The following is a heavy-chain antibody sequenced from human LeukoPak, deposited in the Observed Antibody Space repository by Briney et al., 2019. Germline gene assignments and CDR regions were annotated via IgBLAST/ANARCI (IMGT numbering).Heavy chain of an antibody. J-gene: IGHJ4*02. CDR1: GFTVSSNY. CDR3: ASGGSIAVATSRSRLFDY. D-gene: IGHD6-19*01. CDR2: IYSGGST. V-gene: IGHV3-66*01. Sequence: GGSLRLSCAASGFTVSSNYMSWVRQAPGKGLEWVSVIYSGGSTYYADSVKGRFTISRDNSKNTLYLQMNSLRAEDTAVYYCASGGSIAVATSRSRLFDYWGQGTLVTVSS.